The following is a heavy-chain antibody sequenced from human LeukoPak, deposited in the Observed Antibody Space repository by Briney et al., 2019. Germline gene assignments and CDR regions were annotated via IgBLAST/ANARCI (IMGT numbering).Heavy chain of an antibody. V-gene: IGHV3-15*07. Sequence: PGGSLRLSCAASGFTFSHNWMNWVRQAPGKGLEWVGRIKIETDGGTTDYAAPVKGRFIISRDDSKNTLYLQMNSLKTEDTAVYYCTTDETVNFDYWGRGTLVTVSS. CDR1: GFTFSHNW. CDR3: TTDETVNFDY. J-gene: IGHJ4*02. CDR2: IKIETDGGTT. D-gene: IGHD4-11*01.